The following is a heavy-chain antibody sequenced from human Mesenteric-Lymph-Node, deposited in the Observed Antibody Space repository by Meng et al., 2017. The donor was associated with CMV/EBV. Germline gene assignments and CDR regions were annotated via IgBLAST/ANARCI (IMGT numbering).Heavy chain of an antibody. V-gene: IGHV3-74*01. CDR3: GRGTGELDY. Sequence: GGSLRLSCAASGFTFSSYWMHWVRHAPGKGLVWVSSINSDGSSTSYADSVKGRITISRDNAKNTLYLQMNSLRAEDTAVYYCGRGTGELDYWGQGTLVTVSS. CDR1: GFTFSSYW. D-gene: IGHD7-27*01. J-gene: IGHJ4*02. CDR2: INSDGSST.